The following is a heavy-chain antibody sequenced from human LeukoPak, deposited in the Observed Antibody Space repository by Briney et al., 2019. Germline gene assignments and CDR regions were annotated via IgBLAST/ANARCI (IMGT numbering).Heavy chain of an antibody. J-gene: IGHJ4*02. CDR1: GFTFSSYS. CDR3: TRDSSSG. D-gene: IGHD6-6*01. Sequence: PGGSLRLSCAASGFTFSSYSMNWVRQAPGKGLEWVGFIRSKAYGGTTEYAASVKGRFTISRDDSKSIAYLQMNSLKTEDTAVYYCTRDSSSGWGQGTLVTVSS. CDR2: IRSKAYGGTT. V-gene: IGHV3-49*04.